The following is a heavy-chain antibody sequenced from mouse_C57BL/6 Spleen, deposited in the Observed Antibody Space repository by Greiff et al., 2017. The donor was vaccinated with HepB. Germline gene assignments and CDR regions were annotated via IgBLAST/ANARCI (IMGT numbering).Heavy chain of an antibody. Sequence: DVKLVESGGDLVKPGGSLKLSCAASGFTFSSYGMSWVRQTPDKRLEWVATISSGGSYTYYPDSVKGRFTISRDNAKNTLYLQMSSLKSEDTAMYYCARHPLYDYDGVYAMDYWGQGTSVTVSS. CDR3: ARHPLYDYDGVYAMDY. J-gene: IGHJ4*01. CDR1: GFTFSSYG. V-gene: IGHV5-6*02. CDR2: ISSGGSYT. D-gene: IGHD2-4*01.